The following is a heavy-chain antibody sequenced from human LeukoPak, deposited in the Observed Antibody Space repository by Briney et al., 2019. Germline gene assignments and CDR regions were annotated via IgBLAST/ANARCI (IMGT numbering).Heavy chain of an antibody. D-gene: IGHD3-9*01. J-gene: IGHJ4*02. CDR1: GVTFSSYA. Sequence: SVKLSCTASGVTFSSYAISWVRQAPGQGLEWMGSIIPILGIANYAQTFKGRVTITADKSTSTAYMELSSLRSEDTAEYYCERAELNYDIMTGQHFDYWGQGTLVTVSS. CDR2: IIPILGIA. CDR3: ERAELNYDIMTGQHFDY. V-gene: IGHV1-69*04.